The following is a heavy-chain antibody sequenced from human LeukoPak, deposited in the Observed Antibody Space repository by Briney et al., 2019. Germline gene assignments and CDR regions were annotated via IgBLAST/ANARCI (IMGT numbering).Heavy chain of an antibody. CDR3: AIARTSWYYFDY. CDR2: IKQDGSEQ. CDR1: GFTFSSYW. Sequence: GGSLRLSCAASGFTFSSYWMSWVRQAPGKGLEWVANIKQDGSEQYYVDSVKGRFTISRDNAKNSRYLQMSSLRAEDTAVYYCAIARTSWYYFDYWGQGTLVTVSS. J-gene: IGHJ4*02. D-gene: IGHD6-13*01. V-gene: IGHV3-7*01.